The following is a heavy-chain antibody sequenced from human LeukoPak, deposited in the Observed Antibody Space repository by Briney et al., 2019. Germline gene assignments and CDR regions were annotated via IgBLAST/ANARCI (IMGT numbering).Heavy chain of an antibody. J-gene: IGHJ3*02. CDR1: GFTFSSYS. V-gene: IGHV3-21*01. CDR3: ARDPEYDFWSGYLGPDAFDI. CDR2: ISSSSSYI. Sequence: GGSPRLSCAASGFTFSSYSMNWVRQAPGKGLEWVSSISSSSSYIYYADSVKGRFTISRDNAKNSLYLQMNSLRAEDTAVYYCARDPEYDFWSGYLGPDAFDIWGQGTMVTVSS. D-gene: IGHD3-3*01.